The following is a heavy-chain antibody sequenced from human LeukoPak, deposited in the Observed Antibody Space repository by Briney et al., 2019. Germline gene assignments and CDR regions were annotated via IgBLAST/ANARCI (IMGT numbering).Heavy chain of an antibody. CDR3: ARTGGSFYFYYYMDV. J-gene: IGHJ6*03. V-gene: IGHV4-39*07. Sequence: PLETLSLTCTVSGGSISSSSYNWGWIRQPPGKGLEWIGSIHYTGTTFYNPSLKSRVTISVDTSKNQFSLKLSSLTAADTAVYYCARTGGSFYFYYYMDVWGKGTTVTVSS. CDR1: GGSISSSSYN. D-gene: IGHD1-26*01. CDR2: IHYTGTT.